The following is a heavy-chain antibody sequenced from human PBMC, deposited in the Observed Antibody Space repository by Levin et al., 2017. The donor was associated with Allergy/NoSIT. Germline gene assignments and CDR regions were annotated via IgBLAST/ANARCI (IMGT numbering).Heavy chain of an antibody. Sequence: GGSLRLSCAASGFTFDDFALHWVRQAPGKGLEWVSLVSWDGGSDYYPAPVKGRFPISRDNSKNSLFLQMHTPRTEATAFYYCANDILPHATSGIDYWVQGTLVTGSS. CDR2: VSWDGGSD. CDR1: GFTFDDFA. CDR3: ANDILPHATSGIDY. V-gene: IGHV3-43D*03. J-gene: IGHJ4*02. D-gene: IGHD3-10*01.